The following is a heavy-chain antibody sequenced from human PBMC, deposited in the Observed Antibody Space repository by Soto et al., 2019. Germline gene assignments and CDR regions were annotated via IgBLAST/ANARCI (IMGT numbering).Heavy chain of an antibody. J-gene: IGHJ5*02. D-gene: IGHD1-26*01. CDR2: IYYSGST. V-gene: IGHV4-61*01. CDR3: AQYSGSYGRRDWFDP. CDR1: GGSVSSGSDY. Sequence: PSETLSLTRTVSGGSVSSGSDYWSWIRQPPGKGLEWIGYIYYSGSTNYNPSLKSRVTISVDTSKNQFSLKLSSVTAADTAVYYCAQYSGSYGRRDWFDPWGQGTLVTVSS.